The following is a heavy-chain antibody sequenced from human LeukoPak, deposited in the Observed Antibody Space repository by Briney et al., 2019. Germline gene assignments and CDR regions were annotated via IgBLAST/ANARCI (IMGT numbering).Heavy chain of an antibody. V-gene: IGHV6-1*01. D-gene: IGHD6-19*01. Sequence: SQTLSLTCAISGGSVSSNSAAWNWISQSPSRGLVWLGRTYYRSMWYNDYAVSVKSPLTINPDTSKNQSSLHLNSLTTEDTAVYYCARGGSGWYSIYWFDPCGQGTLVTVSS. CDR2: TYYRSMWYN. J-gene: IGHJ5*02. CDR1: GGSVSSNSAA. CDR3: ARGGSGWYSIYWFDP.